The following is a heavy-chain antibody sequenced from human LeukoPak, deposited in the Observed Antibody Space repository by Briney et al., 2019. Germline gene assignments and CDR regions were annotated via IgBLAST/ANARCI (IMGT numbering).Heavy chain of an antibody. CDR3: ARYEHIAAAGPAFDY. CDR2: IYTSGST. J-gene: IGHJ4*02. D-gene: IGHD6-13*01. Sequence: PSETLSLTCTVSGGSISSYYWSWIRQPAGKGLEWIGRIYTSGSTNYNPSLKSRVTMSVDTSKNQFSLKLSSVTAADTAEYYCARYEHIAAAGPAFDYWGQGTLVTVSS. V-gene: IGHV4-4*07. CDR1: GGSISSYY.